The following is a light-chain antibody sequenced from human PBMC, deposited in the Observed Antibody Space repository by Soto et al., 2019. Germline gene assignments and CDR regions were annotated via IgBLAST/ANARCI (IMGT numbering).Light chain of an antibody. V-gene: IGKV1-5*01. CDR3: QQYNSYPWT. J-gene: IGKJ1*01. Sequence: DIQMTQSPSTLSASVGDSVTVTCRASQSISTWLDWYQQKPGSAPNLLIYDSSSLQSGVPSRFSGSGSGTEFTLTISTLQPDDFPTYYCQQYNSYPWTFGQVTKV. CDR2: DSS. CDR1: QSISTW.